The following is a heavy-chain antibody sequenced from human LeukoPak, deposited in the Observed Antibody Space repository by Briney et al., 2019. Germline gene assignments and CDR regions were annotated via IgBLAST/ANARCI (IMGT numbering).Heavy chain of an antibody. CDR3: AKSDPYGDSLIEI. Sequence: GGSLRLSCAASGFTFSGYAMNWVRQAPGKGLEWLSHISSTGGTIYYADSVRGRLTVSRDNAKNSLYLQMNSLRAEDTAVYYCAKSDPYGDSLIEIWGQGALVTVSS. CDR2: ISSTGGTI. J-gene: IGHJ4*02. CDR1: GFTFSGYA. D-gene: IGHD4-17*01. V-gene: IGHV3-48*03.